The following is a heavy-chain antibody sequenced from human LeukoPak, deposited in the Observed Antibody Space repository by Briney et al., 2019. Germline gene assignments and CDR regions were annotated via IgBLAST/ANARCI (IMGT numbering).Heavy chain of an antibody. Sequence: KPSETLSLTCTVSGYSISSGYYWGWIRQPPGKGLEWIGSIYHSGSTYYNPSLKSRVTISVDTSKNQFSLKLSSVTAADTAVYYCERAGGYYLDYWGQGTLVTVSS. CDR3: ERAGGYYLDY. V-gene: IGHV4-38-2*02. D-gene: IGHD3-22*01. J-gene: IGHJ4*02. CDR2: IYHSGST. CDR1: GYSISSGYY.